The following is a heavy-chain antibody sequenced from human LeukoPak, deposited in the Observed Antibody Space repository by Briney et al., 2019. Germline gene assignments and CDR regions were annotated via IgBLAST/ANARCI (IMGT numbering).Heavy chain of an antibody. CDR2: INPSSGGT. CDR3: AKDTFYDDVWGSYRCFDY. Sequence: ASVKVSCKASGYTFTDYYIHWVRQAPGRGLEWMGRINPSSGGTKYAQKFQGRVTMTRDTSISTAYMELSRLRSDDTAVYYCAKDTFYDDVWGSYRCFDYWGQGTLVTVPS. J-gene: IGHJ4*02. CDR1: GYTFTDYY. D-gene: IGHD3-16*02. V-gene: IGHV1-2*06.